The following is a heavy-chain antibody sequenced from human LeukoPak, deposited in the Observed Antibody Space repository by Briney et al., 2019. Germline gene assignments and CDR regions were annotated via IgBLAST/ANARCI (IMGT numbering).Heavy chain of an antibody. J-gene: IGHJ4*02. Sequence: GESLRISCKGSGYSFTSYWISWVRQMPGKGLEWMGRINPSDSYTNYSPSFQGHVTISADKSISTAYLQWSSLKASDTAMYYCARQGTMVRSFGYWGQGTLVTVSS. CDR2: INPSDSYT. CDR3: ARQGTMVRSFGY. D-gene: IGHD3-10*01. V-gene: IGHV5-10-1*01. CDR1: GYSFTSYW.